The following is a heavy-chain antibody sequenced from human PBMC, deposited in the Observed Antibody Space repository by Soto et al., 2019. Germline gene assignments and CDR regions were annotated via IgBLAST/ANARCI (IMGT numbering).Heavy chain of an antibody. Sequence: SSETLSLTCTVSGGSISSGGYYWSWIRQHPGKGLEWIGYIYYSGSTYYNPSLKSRVTISVDTSKNQFSLKLSSVTAADTAVYYCARSGTRRIGSSGYYLWFDPWGQGTLVTVSS. D-gene: IGHD3-22*01. J-gene: IGHJ5*02. V-gene: IGHV4-31*03. CDR1: GGSISSGGYY. CDR2: IYYSGST. CDR3: ARSGTRRIGSSGYYLWFDP.